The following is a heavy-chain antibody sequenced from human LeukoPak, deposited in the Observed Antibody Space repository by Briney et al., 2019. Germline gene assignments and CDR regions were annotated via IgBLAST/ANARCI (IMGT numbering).Heavy chain of an antibody. V-gene: IGHV3-72*01. CDR3: ARVTYDFWSGYLIDY. Sequence: GGSLRLSCAASGFTFSDHYMDWVRQAPGKGLEWVGRTRNKANSYTTEYAASVKGRFTISRDDSKNSLYLQMNSLKTEDTAVYYCARVTYDFWSGYLIDYWGQGTLVTVSS. CDR2: TRNKANSYTT. J-gene: IGHJ4*02. D-gene: IGHD3-3*01. CDR1: GFTFSDHY.